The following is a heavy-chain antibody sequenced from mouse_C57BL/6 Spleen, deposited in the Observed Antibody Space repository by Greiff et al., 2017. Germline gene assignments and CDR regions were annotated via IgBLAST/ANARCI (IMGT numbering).Heavy chain of an antibody. CDR3: ARKGDWDSFAY. CDR1: GFTFSDYG. CDR2: ISNLAYSI. Sequence: EVMLVESGGGLVQPGGSLKLSCAASGFTFSDYGMAWVRQAPRKGPEWVAFISNLAYSIYYADTVTGRFTISRENAKNTLYLAMSSLRSEDTAMYYCARKGDWDSFAYWGQGTLVTVSA. D-gene: IGHD4-1*01. J-gene: IGHJ3*01. V-gene: IGHV5-15*01.